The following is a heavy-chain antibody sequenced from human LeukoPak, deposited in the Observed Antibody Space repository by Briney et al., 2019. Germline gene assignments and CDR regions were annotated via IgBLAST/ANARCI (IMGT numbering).Heavy chain of an antibody. J-gene: IGHJ4*02. V-gene: IGHV1-2*02. Sequence: GASVKVSCKASGYTFTGYYMHWVRQAPGQGLEWMGWINPNSGGTNYAQKFQVRVTMTRDTSISTAYMELSNLRSEDTAVYYCARAAAIGDYVWGSYRHFDYWGQGTLVTVSS. CDR1: GYTFTGYY. D-gene: IGHD3-16*02. CDR3: ARAAAIGDYVWGSYRHFDY. CDR2: INPNSGGT.